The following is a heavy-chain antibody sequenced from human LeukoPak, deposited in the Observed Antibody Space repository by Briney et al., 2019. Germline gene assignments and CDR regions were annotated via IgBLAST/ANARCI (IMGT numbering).Heavy chain of an antibody. D-gene: IGHD3-22*01. V-gene: IGHV1-18*01. CDR1: GYTFTSYG. CDR2: ISAYNGNT. CDR3: ARDEFITMIVVDPVGAFDI. Sequence: GASVKVSCKASGYTFTSYGISWVRQAPGQGLEWMGWISAYNGNTNYAQKLQGRVTMTTDTSTSTAYMVLRSLRSDDTAVYYCARDEFITMIVVDPVGAFDIWGQGTMVTVSS. J-gene: IGHJ3*02.